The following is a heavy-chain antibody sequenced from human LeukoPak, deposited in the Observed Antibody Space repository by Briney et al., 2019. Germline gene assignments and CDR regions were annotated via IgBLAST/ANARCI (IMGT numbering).Heavy chain of an antibody. CDR1: GGSISSSSYY. V-gene: IGHV4-61*05. Sequence: PSETLSLTCTVSGGSISSSSYYWGWIRQPPGKGLEWIGYIYYSGSTNYNPSLKSRVTISVDTSKNQFSLKLSSVTAADTAVYYCASSPGRDGYNNWGQGTLVTVSS. CDR2: IYYSGST. CDR3: ASSPGRDGYNN. J-gene: IGHJ4*02. D-gene: IGHD5-24*01.